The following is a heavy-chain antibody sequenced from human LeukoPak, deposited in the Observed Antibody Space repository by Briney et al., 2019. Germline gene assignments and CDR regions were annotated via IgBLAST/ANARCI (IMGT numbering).Heavy chain of an antibody. CDR1: GXSISSYY. CDR3: AREGCSGGSCYLGPYYFDY. J-gene: IGHJ4*02. CDR2: IYYSGST. D-gene: IGHD2-15*01. V-gene: IGHV4-59*01. Sequence: PSETLSLTCTVSGXSISSYYGSWIRQPPGKGLEWIGYIYYSGSTNYNPSLKSRVTISVDTSKNQFSLKLSSVTAADTAVYYCAREGCSGGSCYLGPYYFDYWGQGTLVTVSS.